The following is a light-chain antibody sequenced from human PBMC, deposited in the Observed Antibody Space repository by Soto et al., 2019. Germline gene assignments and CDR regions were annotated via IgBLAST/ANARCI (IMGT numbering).Light chain of an antibody. Sequence: QSVLIQRASVSGSPGQSITISCTGTSSNVGSYKLVSWYQQHPGKAPKLMIFEVNKRPSGVSNRFSGSKSGNTASLTISGLKVEDEADYYCCSSGGSPTYVFGTGTKVTVL. J-gene: IGLJ1*01. V-gene: IGLV2-23*02. CDR3: CSSGGSPTYV. CDR2: EVN. CDR1: SSNVGSYKL.